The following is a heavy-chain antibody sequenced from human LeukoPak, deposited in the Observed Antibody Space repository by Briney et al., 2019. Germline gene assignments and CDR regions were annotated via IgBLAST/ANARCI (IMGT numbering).Heavy chain of an antibody. CDR3: ARTGYCSGGSCPDY. CDR2: IIPIFGTA. CDR1: GGTFSSYA. J-gene: IGHJ4*02. V-gene: IGHV1-69*13. Sequence: SVKVSCKASGGTFSSYAISWVRQAPGQGLEWMGGIIPIFGTANYARKFQGRVTITADESTSTAYMELSSLRSEDTAVYYCARTGYCSGGSCPDYWGQGALVTVSS. D-gene: IGHD2-15*01.